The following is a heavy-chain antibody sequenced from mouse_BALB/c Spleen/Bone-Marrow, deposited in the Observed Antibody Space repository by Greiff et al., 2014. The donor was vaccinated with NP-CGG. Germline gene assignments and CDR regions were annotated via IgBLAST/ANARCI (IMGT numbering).Heavy chain of an antibody. Sequence: VQLQQPGAELVKPGASVKLSCTASGFNIKDAYMHWVKQRPEQGLEWIGRIDPANGNTKYDPKFQGKATITADTSSNTAYLQLSSLTSEDTAVYYCARYYYGSSYFDYWGQGTTLTVPS. CDR3: ARYYYGSSYFDY. V-gene: IGHV14-3*02. J-gene: IGHJ2*01. CDR2: IDPANGNT. D-gene: IGHD1-1*01. CDR1: GFNIKDAY.